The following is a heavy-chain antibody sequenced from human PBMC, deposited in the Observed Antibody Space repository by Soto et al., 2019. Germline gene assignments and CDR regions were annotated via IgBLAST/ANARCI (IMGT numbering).Heavy chain of an antibody. CDR3: ASLTRGSYYDY. D-gene: IGHD3-10*01. J-gene: IGHJ4*02. V-gene: IGHV4-39*01. CDR2: IYYSGST. CDR1: GGSISSSSYY. Sequence: SETLSLTCTVSGGSISSSSYYWGWIRQPPGKGLEWIGSIYYSGSTYYNPSLKSRVTISVDTSKNQFSLTLSSVTAADTAVYYCASLTRGSYYDYWGQGTLVTVSS.